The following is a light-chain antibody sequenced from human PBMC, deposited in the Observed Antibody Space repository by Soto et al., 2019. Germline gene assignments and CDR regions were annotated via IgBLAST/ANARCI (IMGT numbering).Light chain of an antibody. CDR3: QQYGSSPIT. CDR2: DAS. Sequence: VVFTQSPATLSFSPGERAALSCGASESVSSNQLAWYQQKPGLAPRLLIYDASSRASGIPERFSGSGSGTGFSLTISSLEPEDSAVYYCQQYGSSPITFGQGTRLEIK. J-gene: IGKJ5*01. CDR1: ESVSSNQ. V-gene: IGKV3D-20*01.